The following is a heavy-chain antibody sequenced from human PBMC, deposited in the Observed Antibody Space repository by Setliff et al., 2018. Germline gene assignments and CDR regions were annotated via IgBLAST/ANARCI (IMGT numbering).Heavy chain of an antibody. CDR1: GYTLTNYF. CDR3: ASGPPGPWVDSSGYYYDYSYYYYMAV. Sequence: GASVKVSCKASGYTLTNYFMHWVRQAPGQGLEWVGIINPSGGLTRYAQKFQGRVTMTRDTSTSTVYMEVISLRSEDTAVYYCASGPPGPWVDSSGYYYDYSYYYYMAVWGKGTTVTVSS. D-gene: IGHD3-22*01. J-gene: IGHJ6*03. CDR2: INPSGGLT. V-gene: IGHV1-46*01.